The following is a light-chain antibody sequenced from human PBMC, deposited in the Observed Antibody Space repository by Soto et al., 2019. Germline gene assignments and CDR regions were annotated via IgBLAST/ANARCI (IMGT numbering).Light chain of an antibody. CDR1: QSISSW. V-gene: IGKV1-5*01. J-gene: IGKJ1*01. CDR2: DAS. Sequence: DIQMTQSPSTLSASVGDRVTITCRASQSISSWLAWYQQKPGKAPKLLIYDASSLESGVPSRFNRSGSGTKFPLPISSLQPDDFSTYYCQQYNSYSPVTFGQGTKVEIK. CDR3: QQYNSYSPVT.